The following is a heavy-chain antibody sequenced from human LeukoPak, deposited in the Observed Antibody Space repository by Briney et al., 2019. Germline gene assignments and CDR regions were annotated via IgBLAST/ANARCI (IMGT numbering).Heavy chain of an antibody. CDR1: GGSISSSSHY. CDR2: IFYSGST. D-gene: IGHD2-15*01. J-gene: IGHJ4*02. Sequence: SETLSLTCTVSGGSISSSSHYWGWIRQSPGKGLEWIGSIFYSGSTYYNPSLKSRVTISVDTSKNQFSLTLTSVTAADTAVYYCARGGGCSGGSCFGYWGQGTLVTVSS. CDR3: ARGGGCSGGSCFGY. V-gene: IGHV4-39*07.